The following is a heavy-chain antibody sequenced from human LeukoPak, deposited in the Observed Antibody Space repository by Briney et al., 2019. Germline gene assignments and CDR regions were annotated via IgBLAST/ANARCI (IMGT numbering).Heavy chain of an antibody. CDR3: AKGSHYYESWWIDY. CDR1: GFTFSSYA. D-gene: IGHD3-22*01. Sequence: GGSLRLSCAASGFTFSSYAMSWVRQAPGKGLEWVSANSGSGGTTDYADSVKGRFTISRDNSKNTLFLQMNSLRAGDTAVYYCAKGSHYYESWWIDYWGQGTLVSVSS. V-gene: IGHV3-23*01. J-gene: IGHJ4*02. CDR2: NSGSGGTT.